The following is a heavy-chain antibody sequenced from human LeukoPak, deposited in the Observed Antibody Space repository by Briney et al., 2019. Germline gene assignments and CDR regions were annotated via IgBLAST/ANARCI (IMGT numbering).Heavy chain of an antibody. Sequence: SETLSLTCTVSGGSISSYYWSWIRQPPGKGLEWIGYIYYSGSTNYNPSLKSRVTISVDTSKNQFSLKLSSVTAADTAVYYFAGGIQWLVHDYWGQGTLVTVSS. CDR1: GGSISSYY. CDR2: IYYSGST. V-gene: IGHV4-59*01. CDR3: AGGIQWLVHDY. D-gene: IGHD6-19*01. J-gene: IGHJ4*02.